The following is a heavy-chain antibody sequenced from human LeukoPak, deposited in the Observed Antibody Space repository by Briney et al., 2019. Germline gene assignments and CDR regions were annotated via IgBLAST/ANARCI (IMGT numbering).Heavy chain of an antibody. J-gene: IGHJ4*02. Sequence: GGSLRLSCAASGFTFSSYAMSWVRQAPGKGLEWVSAISGSGGSTYYADSVKGRFTISRDNSKDTLYLQMNSLRAEDTAVYYCAKAPVTTCSGAYCYPFDYWGQGTLVTVSS. CDR3: AKAPVTTCSGAYCYPFDY. D-gene: IGHD2-15*01. V-gene: IGHV3-23*01. CDR2: ISGSGGST. CDR1: GFTFSSYA.